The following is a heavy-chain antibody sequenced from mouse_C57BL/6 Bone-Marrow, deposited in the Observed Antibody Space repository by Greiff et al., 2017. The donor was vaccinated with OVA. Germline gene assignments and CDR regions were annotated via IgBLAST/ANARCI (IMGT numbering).Heavy chain of an antibody. V-gene: IGHV1-9*01. J-gene: IGHJ1*03. CDR1: GYTFTGYW. Sequence: QVQLQQSGAELMKPGASVKLSCKATGYTFTGYWIEWVKQRPGHGLEWIGEILPGSGSTNYNEKFKGKATFTADTSSNTAYMQLSSLTTEDSAIYYCARQNFNYYGSSYWYFDVWGTGTTVTVSS. D-gene: IGHD1-1*01. CDR3: ARQNFNYYGSSYWYFDV. CDR2: ILPGSGST.